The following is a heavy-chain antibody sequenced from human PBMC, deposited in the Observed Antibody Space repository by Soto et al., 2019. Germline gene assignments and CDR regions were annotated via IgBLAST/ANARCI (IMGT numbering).Heavy chain of an antibody. CDR1: GGTFSSDA. D-gene: IGHD3-16*01. V-gene: IGHV1-69*01. CDR3: ARNGHYDYVWETYSQEEFDI. Sequence: QVHLVQSGSEVKKPGSSVKVSCKASGGTFSSDAISWVRQAPGQGLEWMGGIIPMLETANYAQNFQGRLTITADDSTSTGYMELSSLRSDDTAVHYCARNGHYDYVWETYSQEEFDIWGQGTLVTVS. J-gene: IGHJ3*02. CDR2: IIPMLETA.